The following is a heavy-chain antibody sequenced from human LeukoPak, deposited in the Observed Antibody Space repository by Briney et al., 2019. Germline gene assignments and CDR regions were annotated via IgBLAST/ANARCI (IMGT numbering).Heavy chain of an antibody. Sequence: SETLSLTCTVSGGSISSSSYYWGWIRQPPGKGLECIGSISYSGSTYYNPSLKSRVTISVDTSKNQFSLNLSSVTAADTAVYYCARHDIIAVAFSYWGQGTLVTVSS. CDR3: ARHDIIAVAFSY. V-gene: IGHV4-39*01. J-gene: IGHJ4*02. CDR1: GGSISSSSYY. D-gene: IGHD6-19*01. CDR2: ISYSGST.